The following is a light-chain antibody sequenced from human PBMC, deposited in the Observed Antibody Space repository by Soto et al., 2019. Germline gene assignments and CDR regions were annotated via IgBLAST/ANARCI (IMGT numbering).Light chain of an antibody. V-gene: IGKV1-6*01. CDR2: AAS. Sequence: IQMTQSPSSLSASVGDRVTILCRAGHGIRDDLGWYQQKPRKAPRRLVYAASSLQRGVPIRFSGSGSGTNFTLSITCLQPEDSARYYSLQDYGYPWTFCQGTKVDI. CDR3: LQDYGYPWT. J-gene: IGKJ1*01. CDR1: HGIRDD.